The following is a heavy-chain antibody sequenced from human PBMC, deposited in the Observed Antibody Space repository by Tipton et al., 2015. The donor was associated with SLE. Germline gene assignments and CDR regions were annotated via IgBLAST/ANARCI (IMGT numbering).Heavy chain of an antibody. V-gene: IGHV4-38-2*02. CDR2: LYHSGNT. D-gene: IGHD2-21*01. CDR1: DYSISSGYY. J-gene: IGHJ6*03. Sequence: LRLSCTVSDYSISSGYYWGWIRQPPGKGLEWIGSLYHSGNTYYNPSLKSRVTISQDTSKNQFSLKLTSVTAADTAVYYCARLGKGVMIAYYFYYMDVWGKGTTVTVSS. CDR3: ARLGKGVMIAYYFYYMDV.